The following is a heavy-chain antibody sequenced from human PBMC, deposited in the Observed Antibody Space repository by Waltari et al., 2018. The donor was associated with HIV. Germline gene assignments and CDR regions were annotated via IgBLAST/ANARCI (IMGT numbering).Heavy chain of an antibody. CDR3: ARVKAYYYDNSGFYFFDY. CDR2: VSSTGNA. Sequence: QVQLQESGPGLVKPSETLSLTCSGSGGSISDSFWSWPRLPPGKGLEWVGHVSSTGNAKYNPSLQSRVAISVDTSKSQFSLRLTSVTAADTAVYFCARVKAYYYDNSGFYFFDYWGQGTLVTVSS. J-gene: IGHJ4*02. D-gene: IGHD3-22*01. V-gene: IGHV4-59*01. CDR1: GGSISDSF.